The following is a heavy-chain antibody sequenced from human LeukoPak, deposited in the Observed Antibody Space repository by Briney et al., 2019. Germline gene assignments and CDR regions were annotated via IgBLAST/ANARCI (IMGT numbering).Heavy chain of an antibody. J-gene: IGHJ4*02. CDR2: INRSITTI. Sequence: GGSLRLSCVASGFTFSTYGMNWVRQAPGKGLEWVSYINRSITTIYYADSVKGRFTISRDNAENSLYLQMNGLRAEDTAVYYCARAWGLRFLEWVLDYWGQGTLVTVSS. V-gene: IGHV3-48*01. CDR1: GFTFSTYG. D-gene: IGHD3-3*01. CDR3: ARAWGLRFLEWVLDY.